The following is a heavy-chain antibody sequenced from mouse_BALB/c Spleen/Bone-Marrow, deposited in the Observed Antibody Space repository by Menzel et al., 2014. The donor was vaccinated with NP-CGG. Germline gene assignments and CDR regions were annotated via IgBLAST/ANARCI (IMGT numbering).Heavy chain of an antibody. CDR1: GYTFSSYW. Sequence: VQLQQSGAELMKPGASVKISCKATGYTFSSYWIEWVKQRPGHGLEWIGEILPGSGSTNYNEKFKGKAAFTADTSSNTAYMQRSSLTSEDAAVYYCARASWDYWGQGTSVTVSS. D-gene: IGHD6-1*01. CDR3: ARASWDY. CDR2: ILPGSGST. V-gene: IGHV1-9*01. J-gene: IGHJ4*01.